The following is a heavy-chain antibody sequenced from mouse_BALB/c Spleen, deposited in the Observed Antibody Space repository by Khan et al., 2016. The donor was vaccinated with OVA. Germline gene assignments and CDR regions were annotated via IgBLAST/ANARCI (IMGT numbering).Heavy chain of an antibody. D-gene: IGHD1-1*01. CDR2: ISGDSSTT. V-gene: IGHV5-17*02. CDR3: ATSYYYGYYFDY. Sequence: EVKLEESGGGLVQPGGSRKLSCAASGFTLSSYGMHWVRQAPEKGLEWVAYISGDSSTTYYTATVKGRFTIPRDNPKTTLSLQMTMLMSDDTAMYYCATSYYYGYYFDYWGPGTTLTVSS. J-gene: IGHJ2*01. CDR1: GFTLSSYG.